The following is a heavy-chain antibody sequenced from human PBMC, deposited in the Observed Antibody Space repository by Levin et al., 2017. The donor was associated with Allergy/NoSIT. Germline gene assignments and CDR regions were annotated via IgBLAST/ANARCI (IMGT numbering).Heavy chain of an antibody. V-gene: IGHV2-70*04. D-gene: IGHD3-10*01. CDR3: VWMGGFGTIEI. CDR2: IDWNDDK. Sequence: SGPTLVKPTQTLTLTCTFSGISVSTSGMRVSWIRQPPGKALEWRARIDWNDDKFYSPSLKTRLNISKDTSKNQVVLKVTNMDPVDTATYYCVWMGGFGTIEIWGQGTMVTVSS. CDR1: GISVSTSGMR. J-gene: IGHJ3*02.